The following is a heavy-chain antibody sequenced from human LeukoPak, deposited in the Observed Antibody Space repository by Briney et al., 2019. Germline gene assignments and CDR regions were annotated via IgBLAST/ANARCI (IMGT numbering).Heavy chain of an antibody. CDR3: ARREVLMNGLDV. D-gene: IGHD1-1*01. CDR1: GYTFTSYY. J-gene: IGHJ6*02. Sequence: ASVKVSCKASGYTFTSYYMHWVRQAPGQGLEWMGIINPSGGSTSYAQKFQGRVTMTRDTSTSTVYMELSSLRSEDTAMYYCARREVLMNGLDVWGQGTTVTVSS. V-gene: IGHV1-46*01. CDR2: INPSGGST.